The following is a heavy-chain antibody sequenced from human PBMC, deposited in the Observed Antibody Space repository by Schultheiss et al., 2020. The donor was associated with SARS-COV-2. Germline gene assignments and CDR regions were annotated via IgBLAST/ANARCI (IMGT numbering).Heavy chain of an antibody. CDR3: ARREYSYGQGWFDP. Sequence: SQTLSLTCTVSGGSVSSGSYYWSWIRQPPGKGLEWIGYIYYSGSTNYNPSLKSRVTISVDTSKNQFSLKLSSVTAADTAVYYCARREYSYGQGWFDPWGHGTLVTVSS. J-gene: IGHJ5*02. CDR2: IYYSGST. CDR1: GGSVSSGSYY. V-gene: IGHV4-61*01. D-gene: IGHD5-18*01.